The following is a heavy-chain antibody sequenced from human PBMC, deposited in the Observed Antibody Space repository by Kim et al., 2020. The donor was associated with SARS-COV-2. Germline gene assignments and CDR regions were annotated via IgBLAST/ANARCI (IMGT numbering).Heavy chain of an antibody. V-gene: IGHV1-2*06. J-gene: IGHJ4*02. CDR1: GYTFTGYY. Sequence: ASVKVSCKASGYTFTGYYMHWVRQAPGQGLEWMGRINPNSGGTNYAQKFQGRVTMTRDTSISTAYMELSRLRSDDTAVYYCARVPRRCPIPSDSGGSCSVFDYWGQGTLVTVSS. CDR3: ARVPRRCPIPSDSGGSCSVFDY. D-gene: IGHD2-15*01. CDR2: INPNSGGT.